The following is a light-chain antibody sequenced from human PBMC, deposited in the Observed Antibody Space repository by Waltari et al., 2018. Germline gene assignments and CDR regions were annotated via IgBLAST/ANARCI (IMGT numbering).Light chain of an antibody. J-gene: IGKJ1*01. V-gene: IGKV3-15*01. CDR2: RAS. CDR3: HQYNDWPRT. CDR1: QSVTSN. Sequence: EIVMTQSPATLSVSPGARATISCRASQSVTSNLAWYQQKPGQAPRLLIYRASTRATGFPARFSGSGSGTEFTLTISSLQPEDFAVYHCHQYNDWPRTFGQGTKVEIK.